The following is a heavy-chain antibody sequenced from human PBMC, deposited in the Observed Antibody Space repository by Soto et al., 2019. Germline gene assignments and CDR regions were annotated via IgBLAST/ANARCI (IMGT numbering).Heavy chain of an antibody. CDR1: GFTFSIYA. J-gene: IGHJ4*02. V-gene: IGHV3-23*01. Sequence: SLRLSCASSGFTFSIYAMSWVRQAPGKGLEWVSAISGSGGSTYYADSVKGRFTISRDNSKNTLYLQMNSLRAEDTAVYYCAKDPYDSSGYYFYWGQGTLVTVSS. CDR2: ISGSGGST. CDR3: AKDPYDSSGYYFY. D-gene: IGHD3-22*01.